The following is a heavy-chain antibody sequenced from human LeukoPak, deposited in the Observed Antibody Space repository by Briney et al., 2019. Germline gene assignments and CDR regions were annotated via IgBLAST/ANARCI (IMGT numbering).Heavy chain of an antibody. CDR1: GFTFGAYT. CDR2: IFSRSESI. Sequence: PGGSLRLSSAASGFTFGAYTINWVLQAPGKGLEWVSCIFSRSESILYADSVKGRFTISRDNAKNSLYLQMDSLRVEDTAVYYCARDFFHSSDSRPFDYWGQGTLVTVSS. V-gene: IGHV3-21*01. J-gene: IGHJ4*02. D-gene: IGHD3-22*01. CDR3: ARDFFHSSDSRPFDY.